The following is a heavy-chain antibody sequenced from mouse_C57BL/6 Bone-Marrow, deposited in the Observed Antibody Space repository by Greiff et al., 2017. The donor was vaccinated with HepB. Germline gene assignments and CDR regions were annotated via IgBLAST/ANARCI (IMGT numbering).Heavy chain of an antibody. CDR2: ISDGGSYT. J-gene: IGHJ2*01. D-gene: IGHD1-1*01. CDR1: GFTFSSYA. Sequence: VQLKQSGGGLVKPGGSLKLSCAASGFTFSSYAMSWVRQTPEKRLEWVATISDGGSYTYYPDNVKGRFTISRDNAKNNLYLQMSHLKSEDTAMYYCARDRGLRSLDYWGQGTTLTVSS. CDR3: ARDRGLRSLDY. V-gene: IGHV5-4*01.